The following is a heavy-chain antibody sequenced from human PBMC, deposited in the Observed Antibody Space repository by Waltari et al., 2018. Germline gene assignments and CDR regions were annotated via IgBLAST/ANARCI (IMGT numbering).Heavy chain of an antibody. CDR3: ARAITIFGVVIIQYFDY. D-gene: IGHD3-3*01. CDR2: INPNSGGT. CDR1: GYTFTGYY. V-gene: IGHV1-2*02. Sequence: QVQLVQSGAEVKKPGASVKVSCKASGYTFTGYYMHWVRQAPGQGLEWMGWINPNSGGTNYAQKLQGRVTMTRDTSISTAYMELSRLRSDDTAVYYCARAITIFGVVIIQYFDYWGQGTLVTVSS. J-gene: IGHJ4*02.